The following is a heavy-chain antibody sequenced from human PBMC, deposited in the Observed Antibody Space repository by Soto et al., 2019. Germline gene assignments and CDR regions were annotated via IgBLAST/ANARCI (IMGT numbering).Heavy chain of an antibody. CDR2: ISGSGGST. J-gene: IGHJ4*02. CDR1: GFTFSIYA. Sequence: EVQLLESGGGLVQPGGSLRLSCAAAGFTFSIYAMSWVRQAPWKGLEWVSAISGSGGSTYYADSVKGRFTISRDNSKNTLYLQMNSRRADDTAVYYCAKATRGGAATLIRDYWGQGTLVTVSS. D-gene: IGHD6-13*01. V-gene: IGHV3-23*01. CDR3: AKATRGGAATLIRDY.